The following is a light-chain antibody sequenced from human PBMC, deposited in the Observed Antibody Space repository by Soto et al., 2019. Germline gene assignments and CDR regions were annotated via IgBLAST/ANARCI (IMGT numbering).Light chain of an antibody. J-gene: IGKJ2*01. CDR2: GAS. V-gene: IGKV3-15*01. CDR1: QSVGSN. Sequence: EIVMTQSPAPLSVSPGERATLSCRASQSVGSNLAWYQQKPGQAPRLLIYGASTRATGIPARFSGSGSGTEFSLTISSLQSEDFAVYYCQQDNNWPPYTFGQGTKLEIK. CDR3: QQDNNWPPYT.